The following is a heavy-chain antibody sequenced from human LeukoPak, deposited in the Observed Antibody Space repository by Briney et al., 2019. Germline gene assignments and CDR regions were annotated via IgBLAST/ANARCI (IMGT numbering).Heavy chain of an antibody. CDR1: GGSISSGSYY. V-gene: IGHV4-61*02. CDR3: ARDSEVGVYYDTY. J-gene: IGHJ4*02. Sequence: PSQTLSLTCTVSGGSISSGSYYWSWIRQPAGKGLEWIGRIYTSGSTNYNPSLNSRCTISVDTSKNQFSLKLSSATAADTAVYYCARDSEVGVYYDTYWGQGTLVTVSS. CDR2: IYTSGST. D-gene: IGHD3-3*01.